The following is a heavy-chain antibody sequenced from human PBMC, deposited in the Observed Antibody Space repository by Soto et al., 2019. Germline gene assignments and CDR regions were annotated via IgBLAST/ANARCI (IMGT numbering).Heavy chain of an antibody. D-gene: IGHD3-22*01. V-gene: IGHV3-53*01. Sequence: PEGSLRLSCAASGFTDSSNYMSWVRQAPGKGLEWVSVIYSGGSTYYADSVKGRFTISRDNSKNTLYLQMNSLRAEDTAVYYCAKESTMIVVAYNWFDPWGQGTLVTVSS. CDR2: IYSGGST. J-gene: IGHJ5*02. CDR3: AKESTMIVVAYNWFDP. CDR1: GFTDSSNY.